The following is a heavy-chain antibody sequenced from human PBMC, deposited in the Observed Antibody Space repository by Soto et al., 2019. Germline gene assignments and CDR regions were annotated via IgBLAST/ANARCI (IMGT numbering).Heavy chain of an antibody. CDR3: ARASSSTSGAIDY. V-gene: IGHV3-7*04. J-gene: IGHJ4*02. CDR2: IKEDGSEK. CDR1: AFTFRNYW. D-gene: IGHD2-2*01. Sequence: EVQLVESGGGLVQPGGSLRLSCAASAFTFRNYWMSWVRQAPGKGLECVAKIKEDGSEKYYVDSVKGRFTTSRDNAKNSVYLQMDSLTVEDTAMYYWARASSSTSGAIDYWGQGTLVAVSS.